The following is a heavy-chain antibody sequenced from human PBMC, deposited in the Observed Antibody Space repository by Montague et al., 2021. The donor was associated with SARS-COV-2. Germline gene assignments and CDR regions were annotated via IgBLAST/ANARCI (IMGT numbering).Heavy chain of an antibody. CDR1: GFTFSSYG. V-gene: IGHV3-33*06. CDR2: IWYDGSNK. Sequence: SLRLSCAASGFTFSSYGMHWVRQAPGKGLEWVAVIWYDGSNKYYADSVKGRFTISRDNSKDTLYLQMNSLRAEDTAAYYCAKEDIVVMNVWGQGTTVTVSS. D-gene: IGHD2-15*01. J-gene: IGHJ6*02. CDR3: AKEDIVVMNV.